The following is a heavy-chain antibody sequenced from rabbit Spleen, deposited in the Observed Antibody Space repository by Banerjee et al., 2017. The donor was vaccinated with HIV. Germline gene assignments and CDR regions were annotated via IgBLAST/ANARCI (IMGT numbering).Heavy chain of an antibody. CDR1: GFSFSGSYY. J-gene: IGHJ4*01. CDR3: ARGTYYPDSGYPFNL. V-gene: IGHV1S40*01. CDR2: IYADRSGST. D-gene: IGHD8-1*01. Sequence: QSLEESGGDLVKPEGSLTLTCTASGFSFSGSYYMCWVRQAPGKGLECIACIYADRSGSTYYANWAKGRFTISRTSSTTVTLEMTSLTAADTATYFCARGTYYPDSGYPFNLWGQGTLVTVS.